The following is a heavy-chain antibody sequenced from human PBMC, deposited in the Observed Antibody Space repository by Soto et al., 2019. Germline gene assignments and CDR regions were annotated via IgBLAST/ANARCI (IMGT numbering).Heavy chain of an antibody. Sequence: QVQLVQSGAEVKKPGSSVKVSCKASGGAFSSFDISWVRQAPGLGLEWMGGSIPVLGTTSYAQNFQGRINITADAATRTVHMGLYSPRPDDTAIYYCARAMAECERSSDFWGGSFDYCGQGTLVTVS. J-gene: IGHJ4*02. V-gene: IGHV1-69*01. CDR1: GGAFSSFD. CDR3: ARAMAECERSSDFWGGSFDY. D-gene: IGHD3-3*01. CDR2: SIPVLGTT.